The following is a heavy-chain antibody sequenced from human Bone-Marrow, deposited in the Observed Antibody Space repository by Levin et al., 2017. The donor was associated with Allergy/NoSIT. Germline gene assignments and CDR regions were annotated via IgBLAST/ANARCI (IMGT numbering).Heavy chain of an antibody. CDR2: VSGSGDRT. D-gene: IGHD4-17*01. J-gene: IGHJ4*02. V-gene: IGHV3-23*01. CDR3: ARGFYGIDY. Sequence: PGESLKISCAASGFTFSSYAMSWVRQAPGKGLEWVSAVSGSGDRTHYADSVKGRFSISRDNSKNTLYLQMNSLRAEDTAVYYCARGFYGIDYWGQGTLVTVSS. CDR1: GFTFSSYA.